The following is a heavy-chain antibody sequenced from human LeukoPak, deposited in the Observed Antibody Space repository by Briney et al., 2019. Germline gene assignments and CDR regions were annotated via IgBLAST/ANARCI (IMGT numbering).Heavy chain of an antibody. CDR3: AKSHSVEQRGYFDY. CDR1: GFTFTTYA. V-gene: IGHV3-23*01. Sequence: PGGSLRLSCAASGFTFTTYAMSWVRQAPGKGLEWVSRIANDGGSTYYADSVKGRFTISRDNSRNTVYLQMNSLRAEDMAVYYCAKSHSVEQRGYFDYWGQGTLVPVSS. J-gene: IGHJ4*02. D-gene: IGHD1/OR15-1a*01. CDR2: IANDGGST.